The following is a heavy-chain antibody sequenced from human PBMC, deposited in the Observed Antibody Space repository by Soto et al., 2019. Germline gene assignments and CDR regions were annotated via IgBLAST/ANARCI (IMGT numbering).Heavy chain of an antibody. Sequence: PGESLKISCKGSGYTFTTYWIGWVRQMPGKGLEWMGIIYPRDSDTRYSPSFQGQVTISADNSIATAYLQWNSLRASDTAMYYCARFLDPGTTSAAVDYWGQGTLVTVSS. V-gene: IGHV5-51*01. D-gene: IGHD1-7*01. J-gene: IGHJ4*02. CDR3: ARFLDPGTTSAAVDY. CDR1: GYTFTTYW. CDR2: IYPRDSDT.